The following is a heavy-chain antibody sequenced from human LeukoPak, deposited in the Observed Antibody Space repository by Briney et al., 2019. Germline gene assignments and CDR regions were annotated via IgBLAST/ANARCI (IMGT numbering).Heavy chain of an antibody. CDR2: IYYSGST. J-gene: IGHJ3*02. CDR1: GVSISSYY. D-gene: IGHD2-2*01. Sequence: PSETLSLTCTVSGVSISSYYWSWLRQPPGKGLEWIGYIYYSGSTNYNPSLKSRVTISVDTSKNQFSLKLSSVTAADTAVYYCAREGPYCSSTSCYATAYDAFDIWGQGTMVTVSS. V-gene: IGHV4-59*01. CDR3: AREGPYCSSTSCYATAYDAFDI.